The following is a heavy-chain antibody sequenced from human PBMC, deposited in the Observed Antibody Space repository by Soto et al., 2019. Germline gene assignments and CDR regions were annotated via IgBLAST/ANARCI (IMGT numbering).Heavy chain of an antibody. D-gene: IGHD3-22*01. J-gene: IGHJ4*02. CDR3: ARDQRYYDSSGYSPPYYFDY. CDR2: IYTSGST. CDR1: GGSISSYY. Sequence: QVQLQESGPGLVKPSETLSLTCTVSGGSISSYYWSWIRQPAGKGLEWIGRIYTSGSTNYNPSLKSRVTMSVDTSKNQFSLKLSSVTAADTAVYYCARDQRYYDSSGYSPPYYFDYWGQGTLVTVSS. V-gene: IGHV4-4*07.